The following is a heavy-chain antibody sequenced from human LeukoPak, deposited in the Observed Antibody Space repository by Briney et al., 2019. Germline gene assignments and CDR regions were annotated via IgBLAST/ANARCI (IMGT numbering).Heavy chain of an antibody. CDR2: ISHSGSTI. V-gene: IGHV3-48*03. Sequence: GGSLRLSCAASGFTLRSYGMNWVRQAPGKGLEWVSYISHSGSTICYADSVKGRFTISRDNAKNSLFLQMNNLRAEDTAVYYCARHLRDSRVWFDPWGQGTLVTVSS. CDR3: ARHLRDSRVWFDP. J-gene: IGHJ5*02. CDR1: GFTLRSYG. D-gene: IGHD3/OR15-3a*01.